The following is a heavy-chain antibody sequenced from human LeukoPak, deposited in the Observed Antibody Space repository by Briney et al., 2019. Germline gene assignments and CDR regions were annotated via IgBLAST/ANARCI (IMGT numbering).Heavy chain of an antibody. CDR1: GYTFTGYY. D-gene: IGHD3-10*01. V-gene: IGHV1-2*02. Sequence: GASVKVSCKASGYTFTGYYMHWVRQAPGQGLEWMGWINPNSGGTNYAQKFQGRVTMTRDTSISTAYMELSRLRSDDTAVYYCARPRVLLWFGENLAFDIWGQGTMVTVSS. CDR3: ARPRVLLWFGENLAFDI. CDR2: INPNSGGT. J-gene: IGHJ3*02.